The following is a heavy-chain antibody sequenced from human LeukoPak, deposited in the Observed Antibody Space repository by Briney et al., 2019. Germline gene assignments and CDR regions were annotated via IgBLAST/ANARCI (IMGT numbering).Heavy chain of an antibody. CDR1: GYTFTGYY. V-gene: IGHV1-2*04. CDR2: INPNSGGT. J-gene: IGHJ3*02. D-gene: IGHD3-22*01. CDR3: ARERYYYDSSGYFAFDI. Sequence: ASVKVSCKASGYTFTGYYMHWLRQAPGQGLEWMGCINPNSGGTNYAQKFQGWVTMTRDTSISTAYMELSRLRSDDTAVYYCARERYYYDSSGYFAFDIWGQGTMVTVSS.